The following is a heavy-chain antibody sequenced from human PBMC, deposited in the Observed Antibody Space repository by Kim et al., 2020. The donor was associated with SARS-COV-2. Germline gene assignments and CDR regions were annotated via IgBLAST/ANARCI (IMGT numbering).Heavy chain of an antibody. Sequence: GGSLRLSCAASGFTFSSYGMHWVRQAPGKGLEWVAVISYDGSNKYYADSVKGRFTISIDNSKNTLYLQMNSLRAEDTAVYYCAKDLRLWDSSSWYMGGYWGQGTLVTVSS. D-gene: IGHD6-13*01. CDR2: ISYDGSNK. CDR3: AKDLRLWDSSSWYMGGY. V-gene: IGHV3-30*18. CDR1: GFTFSSYG. J-gene: IGHJ4*02.